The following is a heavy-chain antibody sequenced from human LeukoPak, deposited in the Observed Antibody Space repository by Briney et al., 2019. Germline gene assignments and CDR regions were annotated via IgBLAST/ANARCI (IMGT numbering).Heavy chain of an antibody. J-gene: IGHJ4*02. D-gene: IGHD5-18*01. CDR1: GFTFSNYG. V-gene: IGHV3-23*01. CDR3: ARNERLIQFNY. Sequence: GGSLRLSCVASGFTFSNYGMNWVRHAPGEGLEWVSVIVGIGVTTYYADSVWGRFSISRDNSKNTLYLHMRGARVADTPIYYCARNERLIQFNYWDQGTLVTVSS. CDR2: IVGIGVTT.